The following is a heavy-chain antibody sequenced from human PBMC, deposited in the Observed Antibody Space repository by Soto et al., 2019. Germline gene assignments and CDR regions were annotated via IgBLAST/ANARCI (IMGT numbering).Heavy chain of an antibody. J-gene: IGHJ4*02. D-gene: IGHD1-26*01. CDR2: ISGDGNDK. Sequence: QVQLVESGGGVVQPGRSLRLSCAASGFIFRKFGMHWVRRTPGKGLEWVATISGDGNDKYYPDSMKARFTISRDNFNNTMYLQLNSLRPEDTAVYHCVQGASTAHQPLDSWGQGVLVTVAS. V-gene: IGHV3-30*03. CDR3: VQGASTAHQPLDS. CDR1: GFIFRKFG.